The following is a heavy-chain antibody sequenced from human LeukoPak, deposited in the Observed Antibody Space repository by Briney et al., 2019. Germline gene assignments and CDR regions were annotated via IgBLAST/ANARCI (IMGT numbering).Heavy chain of an antibody. CDR2: IWGDENHK. CDR1: GFTLSSCG. CDR3: ARDVGSAPFDY. V-gene: IGHV3-33*01. D-gene: IGHD6-25*01. Sequence: GRSLRLSCAACGFTLSSCGIHWVRQAPGKGLEWVAVIWGDENHKYYGDSVRGRFTISRDNAKNTLYLQMDSLRVEDTAVYYCARDVGSAPFDYWGQGTLVSVSS. J-gene: IGHJ4*02.